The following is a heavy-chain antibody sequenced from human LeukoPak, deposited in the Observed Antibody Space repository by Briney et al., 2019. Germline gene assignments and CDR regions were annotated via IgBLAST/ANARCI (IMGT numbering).Heavy chain of an antibody. V-gene: IGHV3-30*03. CDR1: GFTFSSYG. D-gene: IGHD1-20*01. CDR2: ISYDGSNK. Sequence: GGSLRLSCAASGFTFSSYGMHWVPQAPGKGLEWVAVISYDGSNKYYADSVKGRFTISRDNARNTLYLQMNSLRAEDTAVYYCARVTVSYSEVIFDHWGQGSLVTVSS. CDR3: ARVTVSYSEVIFDH. J-gene: IGHJ4*02.